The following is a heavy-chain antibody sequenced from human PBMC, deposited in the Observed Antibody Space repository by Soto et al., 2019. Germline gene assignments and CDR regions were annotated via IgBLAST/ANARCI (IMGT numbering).Heavy chain of an antibody. J-gene: IGHJ4*02. CDR2: IWYDGSNK. Sequence: PGGSLRLSCAASGFTFSSYGMHWVRQAPGKGLEWVAVIWYDGSNKYYADSVKGRFTISRDNSKSTLYLQMNSLRAEDTAVYYCARGEYCSGGSCYLYYADPLYFDYWGQGTLVTVSS. CDR1: GFTFSSYG. CDR3: ARGEYCSGGSCYLYYADPLYFDY. V-gene: IGHV3-33*01. D-gene: IGHD2-15*01.